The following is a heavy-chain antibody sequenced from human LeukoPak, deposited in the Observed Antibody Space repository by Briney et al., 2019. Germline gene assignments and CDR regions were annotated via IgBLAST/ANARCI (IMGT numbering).Heavy chain of an antibody. CDR3: ARDFRDYWDYVAYFDS. D-gene: IGHD4-17*01. CDR2: ILYDGSSQ. CDR1: GFTFSSYG. Sequence: PGRSLRLSCAASGFTFSSYGMHWVRQAPGKGLEWVAVILYDGSSQYYTDSVKGRFTISRDNSRNTLYLQMNSLKVEDTAVYYCARDFRDYWDYVAYFDSWGQGTLVTVSS. V-gene: IGHV3-30*12. J-gene: IGHJ4*02.